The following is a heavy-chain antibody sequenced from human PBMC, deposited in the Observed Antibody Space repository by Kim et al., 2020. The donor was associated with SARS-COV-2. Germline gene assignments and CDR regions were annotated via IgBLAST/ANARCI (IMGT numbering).Heavy chain of an antibody. Sequence: SVKVSCKASGGTFSSYAISWVRQAPGQGLEWMGGIIPIFGTANYAQKFQGRVTITADESTSTAYMELSSLRSEDTAVYYCARAEYITGTTSAPNGMDVWGQGTTVTVSS. CDR1: GGTFSSYA. V-gene: IGHV1-69*13. CDR3: ARAEYITGTTSAPNGMDV. D-gene: IGHD1-7*01. J-gene: IGHJ6*02. CDR2: IIPIFGTA.